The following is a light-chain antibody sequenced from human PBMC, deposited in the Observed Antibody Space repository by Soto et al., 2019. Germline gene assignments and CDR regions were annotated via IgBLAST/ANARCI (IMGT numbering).Light chain of an antibody. V-gene: IGLV4-69*01. CDR1: SGHNSYA. CDR2: VNSDGRH. Sequence: QSVLTQSPSASASLGASVKLTCTLSSGHNSYAIAWHQQQPEKGPRYLMKVNSDGRHSKGDGIPDRFSGSSSGAERYLTISSLQSEDEADYYCQTWSTDIRVFGGGTKLTVL. CDR3: QTWSTDIRV. J-gene: IGLJ3*02.